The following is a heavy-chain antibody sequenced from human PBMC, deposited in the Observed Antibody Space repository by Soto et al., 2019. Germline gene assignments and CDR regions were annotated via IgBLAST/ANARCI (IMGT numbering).Heavy chain of an antibody. Sequence: QVQLVESGGGVVQPGRSLRLSGAASGFTFSSYGMHWVRQAPGKGLEWVAVISYDGSNKYYADSVKGRFTISRDNSKNTLYLQMNSLRAEDTAVYYCAKDSRQQWLPDYYYYGMDVWGQGTTVTVSS. CDR1: GFTFSSYG. J-gene: IGHJ6*02. CDR3: AKDSRQQWLPDYYYYGMDV. CDR2: ISYDGSNK. V-gene: IGHV3-30*18. D-gene: IGHD6-19*01.